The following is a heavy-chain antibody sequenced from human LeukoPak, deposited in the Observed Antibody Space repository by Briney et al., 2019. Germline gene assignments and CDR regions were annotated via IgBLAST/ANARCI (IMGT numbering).Heavy chain of an antibody. CDR2: IYTSGST. J-gene: IGHJ2*01. Sequence: SETLSLTCTVSGGSISSGSYYWSWIRQPAEKGLEWIGRIYTSGSTNYNPSLKSRVTISVDTSKNQFSLKLSSVTAADTAVYYCARSRGLTSRNWYFDLWDRGTLVTVSS. CDR1: GGSISSGSYY. D-gene: IGHD1-14*01. CDR3: ARSRGLTSRNWYFDL. V-gene: IGHV4-61*02.